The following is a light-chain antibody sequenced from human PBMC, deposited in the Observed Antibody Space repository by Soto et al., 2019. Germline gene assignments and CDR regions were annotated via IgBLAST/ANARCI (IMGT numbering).Light chain of an antibody. V-gene: IGKV3-11*01. CDR2: DAS. CDR1: QSVSSY. J-gene: IGKJ4*01. Sequence: EIVLTQSPATLSLSPGERATLSCRASQSVSSYLAWYQQKPGQAPRLLIYDASNRATGIPARFSGSGSGTDFTLTISSLEPEDFAFYYCQQRNSWPLTFGGGTQVDIK. CDR3: QQRNSWPLT.